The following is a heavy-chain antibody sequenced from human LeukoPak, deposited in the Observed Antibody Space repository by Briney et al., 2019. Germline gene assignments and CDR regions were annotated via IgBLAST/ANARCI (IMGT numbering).Heavy chain of an antibody. Sequence: SETLSLTCAVYGGSFSGYYWSWIRQPPGKGLEWIGEIYHSGSTKYNPSLKSRVTISVDTSKNQFSLNLSSVTAADTAVYYCARVTPDGFSDYWGQGTLVTVSS. CDR2: IYHSGST. CDR1: GGSFSGYY. V-gene: IGHV4-34*01. D-gene: IGHD3/OR15-3a*01. J-gene: IGHJ4*02. CDR3: ARVTPDGFSDY.